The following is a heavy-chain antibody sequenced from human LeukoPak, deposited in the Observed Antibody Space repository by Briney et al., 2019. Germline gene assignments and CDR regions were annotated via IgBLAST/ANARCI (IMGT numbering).Heavy chain of an antibody. Sequence: GGSLRLSCAASGFTFSSYAMHWVRQAPGKGLEWVAVISYDGSNKYYADSVKGRFTISRDDFKKTLYLQMNSLRAEDTAVYYCAREGQPYNWFDPWGQETLVTVPS. J-gene: IGHJ5*02. CDR1: GFTFSSYA. D-gene: IGHD6-13*01. CDR2: ISYDGSNK. CDR3: AREGQPYNWFDP. V-gene: IGHV3-30*01.